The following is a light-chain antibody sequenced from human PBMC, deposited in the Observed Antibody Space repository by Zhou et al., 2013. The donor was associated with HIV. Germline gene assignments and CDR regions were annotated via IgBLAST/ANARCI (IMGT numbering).Light chain of an antibody. J-gene: IGKJ5*01. Sequence: DIQMTQSPSTLSASVGDRVTITCRASQNIRSWLAWYQQKPGKAPKLLIYKASSLEGGVPSRFSGSGSGTEFTLTISSLQPEDFATYYCQQLKSYPITFGQGTRL. V-gene: IGKV1-5*03. CDR1: QNIRSW. CDR3: QQLKSYPIT. CDR2: KAS.